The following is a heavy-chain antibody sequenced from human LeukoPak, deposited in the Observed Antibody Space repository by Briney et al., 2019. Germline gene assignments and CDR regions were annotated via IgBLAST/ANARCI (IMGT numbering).Heavy chain of an antibody. CDR3: ARGAIVGANFDY. CDR2: ISSSSSYI. V-gene: IGHV3-21*01. CDR1: GFTFSSYS. Sequence: GGSLRLSCAASGFTFSSYSMNWVRQAPGKGLEWVSSISSSSSYIYYADSVKGRFTISRDNAKNTLYLQMNSLRAEDTAVYYCARGAIVGANFDYWGQGTLVTVSS. J-gene: IGHJ4*02. D-gene: IGHD1-26*01.